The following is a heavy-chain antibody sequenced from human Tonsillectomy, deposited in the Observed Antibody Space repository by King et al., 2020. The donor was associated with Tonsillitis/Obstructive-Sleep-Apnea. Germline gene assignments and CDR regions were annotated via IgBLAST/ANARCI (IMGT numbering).Heavy chain of an antibody. J-gene: IGHJ6*04. Sequence: VQLVESGGGVVRPGGSLRLSCAASGFTFDDYGMSWVRQAPGKGLEWVSGITWNGGSTSYTDSMKGRFTISRDNAKNSLYLQMNSLRAEDTAVYYCARDASDCSGGGCYLGMDVWGKGTTVTVSS. D-gene: IGHD2-15*01. CDR2: ITWNGGST. V-gene: IGHV3-20*04. CDR3: ARDASDCSGGGCYLGMDV. CDR1: GFTFDDYG.